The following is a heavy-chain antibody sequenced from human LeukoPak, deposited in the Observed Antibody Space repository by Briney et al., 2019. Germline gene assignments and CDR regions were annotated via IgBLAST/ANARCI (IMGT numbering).Heavy chain of an antibody. CDR2: IGSSSSTI. CDR3: ARDRSEHYSTDY. D-gene: IGHD3-10*01. CDR1: GFTPTRYS. J-gene: IGHJ4*02. Sequence: PLGSLRLSCAASGFTPTRYSMNRVPHAPEQGLEWVSYIGSSSSTIYYADPVKRRFSISRDNPKHTLSLQMNSLRGEDTAVYYCARDRSEHYSTDYWGQGTLVTVSS. V-gene: IGHV3-48*04.